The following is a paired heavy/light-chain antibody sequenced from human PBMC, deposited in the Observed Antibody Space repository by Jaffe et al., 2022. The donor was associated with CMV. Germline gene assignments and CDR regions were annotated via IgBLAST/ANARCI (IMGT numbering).Heavy chain of an antibody. D-gene: IGHD2-8*01. CDR3: ARHPRPVGHPILN. Sequence: QLQLQESGPGLVKPSETLSLTCTVSGVSVRSPSYYWGWIRQPPGKGLEWIGSLHYNGRTYYNPSLKSRVTISVDMSKNQFSLRLFSVTVADTAVYYCARHPRPVGHPILNWGLGTLVIVSS. V-gene: IGHV4-39*01. CDR2: LHYNGRT. CDR1: GVSVRSPSYY. J-gene: IGHJ4*02.
Light chain of an antibody. CDR3: CSYGGSSNLVL. CDR2: EVT. CDR1: NSDVGSYNF. Sequence: QSALTQPASVSGSPGQSITISCTGTNSDVGSYNFVSWYRHHPGKAPELMIDEVTKRPSGVSDRFSGSKSGNTASLTIAGLQAEDEADYYCCSYGGSSNLVLFGGGTKLTVL. J-gene: IGLJ2*01. V-gene: IGLV2-23*02.